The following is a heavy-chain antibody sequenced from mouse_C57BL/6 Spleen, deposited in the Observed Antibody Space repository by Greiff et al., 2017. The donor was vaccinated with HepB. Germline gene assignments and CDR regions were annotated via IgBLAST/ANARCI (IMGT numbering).Heavy chain of an antibody. D-gene: IGHD2-3*01. J-gene: IGHJ2*01. CDR1: GYSFTDYN. Sequence: EVKLMESGPELVKPGASVKISCKASGYSFTDYNMNWVKQSNGKSLEWIGVINPNYGTTSYNQKFKGKATLTVDQSSSTAYMQLNSLTSEDSAVYYCARSGIYDGYSYYFDYWGQGTTLTVSS. V-gene: IGHV1-39*01. CDR2: INPNYGTT. CDR3: ARSGIYDGYSYYFDY.